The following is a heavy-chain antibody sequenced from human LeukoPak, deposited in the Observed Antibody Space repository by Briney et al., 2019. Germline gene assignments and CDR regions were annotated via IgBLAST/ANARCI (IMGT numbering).Heavy chain of an antibody. CDR3: TTVGELLPYFDY. CDR2: IKQDGSEK. Sequence: GGSLRLSCAASGFAFSSYWMSWVRQAPGKGLEWVANIKQDGSEKYYVDSVKGRFTISRDNAKNSLYLQMNSLRAEDTAVYYCTTVGELLPYFDYWGQGTLVTVSS. CDR1: GFAFSSYW. V-gene: IGHV3-7*01. D-gene: IGHD1-26*01. J-gene: IGHJ4*02.